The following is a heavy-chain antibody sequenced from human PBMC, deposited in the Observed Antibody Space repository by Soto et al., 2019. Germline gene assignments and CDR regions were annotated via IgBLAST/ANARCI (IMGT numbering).Heavy chain of an antibody. CDR3: ASDPGVATHYYYGMDV. V-gene: IGHV1-46*01. Sequence: RASVKVSCKASGYTFTSYYMHWVRQAPGQGLEWMGIINPSGGSTSYAQKFQGRVTMTRDTSTSAVYMELSSLRSEDTAVYYCASDPGVATHYYYGMDVWGQGTTVTVSS. D-gene: IGHD5-12*01. CDR1: GYTFTSYY. J-gene: IGHJ6*02. CDR2: INPSGGST.